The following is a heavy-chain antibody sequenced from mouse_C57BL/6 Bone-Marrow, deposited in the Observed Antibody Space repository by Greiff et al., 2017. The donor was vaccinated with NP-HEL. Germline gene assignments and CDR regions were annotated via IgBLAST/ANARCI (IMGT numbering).Heavy chain of an antibody. J-gene: IGHJ3*01. D-gene: IGHD1-1*01. CDR2: IRNKANNHAT. V-gene: IGHV6-6*01. CDR3: TRSIYYYGSRFAY. CDR1: GFTFSDAW. Sequence: EVKVEESGGGLVQPGGSMKLSCAASGFTFSDAWMDWVRQSPEKGLEWVAEIRNKANNHATYYAESVKGRFTISRDDSKSSVYLQMNSLRAEDTGIYYCTRSIYYYGSRFAYWGQGTLVTVSA.